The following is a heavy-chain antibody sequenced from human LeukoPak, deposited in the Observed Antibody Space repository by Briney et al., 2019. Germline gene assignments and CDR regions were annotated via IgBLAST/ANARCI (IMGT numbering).Heavy chain of an antibody. CDR3: AKDRPRIAVAGTSYFDY. Sequence: GGSLRLSCAASGFTFSSYGMHWVRQAPGKGLEWVAVIWYDGSNKYYADSVKGRFTISRDNSKNTLYLQMNSLRAEDTAVYYCAKDRPRIAVAGTSYFDYWGQGTLVTVSS. V-gene: IGHV3-30*02. J-gene: IGHJ4*02. CDR1: GFTFSSYG. D-gene: IGHD6-19*01. CDR2: IWYDGSNK.